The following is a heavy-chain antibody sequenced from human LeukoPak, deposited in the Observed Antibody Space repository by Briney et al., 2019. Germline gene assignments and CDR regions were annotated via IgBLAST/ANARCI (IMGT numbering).Heavy chain of an antibody. J-gene: IGHJ4*02. Sequence: GGSLRLSCSASGFPFSNAWMSWVRQAPGKGLEWVSAINGSGGSTYYADSVKGRFTISRENSKNTLYLQMKSLRAEDTAVYYCAKDSITIVGVVIIQYYFDYWGQGTLVTVSS. CDR2: INGSGGST. CDR3: AKDSITIVGVVIIQYYFDY. V-gene: IGHV3-23*01. CDR1: GFPFSNAW. D-gene: IGHD3-3*01.